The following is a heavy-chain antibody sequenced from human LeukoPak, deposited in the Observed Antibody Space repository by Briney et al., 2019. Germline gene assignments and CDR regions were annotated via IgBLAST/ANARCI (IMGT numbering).Heavy chain of an antibody. CDR3: GRGGIAAAASGIDY. J-gene: IGHJ4*02. CDR1: GDSISSSNYF. V-gene: IGHV4-39*01. D-gene: IGHD6-13*01. Sequence: SETLSLTCTVSGDSISSSNYFWGWIRQPPGKGLEWIGTIYYSGTTYHNPSLKSRVTISVDTSKNQFSLKLSSVTAADTAVFYCGRGGIAAAASGIDYWGQGTLVAVSS. CDR2: IYYSGTT.